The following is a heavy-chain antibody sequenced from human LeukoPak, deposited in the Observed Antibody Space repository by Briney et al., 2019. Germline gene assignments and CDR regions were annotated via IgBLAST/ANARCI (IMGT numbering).Heavy chain of an antibody. CDR3: ATDVSSYSGYGKQSDY. V-gene: IGHV3-30*03. D-gene: IGHD5-12*01. CDR1: GFSFSSFG. J-gene: IGHJ4*02. Sequence: GGSLRLSCAASGFSFSSFGMLWVRQAPGKGLEWVAIISYDGSNKYYADSVKGRFTISRDNSKNTLYLQMNSLRGEDTAVYYCATDVSSYSGYGKQSDYWGQGTLVTVSS. CDR2: ISYDGSNK.